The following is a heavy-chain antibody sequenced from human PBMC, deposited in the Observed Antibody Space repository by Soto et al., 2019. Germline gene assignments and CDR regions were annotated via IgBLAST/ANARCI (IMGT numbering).Heavy chain of an antibody. V-gene: IGHV3-74*01. Sequence: LRLSCAASGFNINNYGMSWVRQAPGKGLEWVSRINSDGSDTIYADSVKGRFTVSRDNAKDSLYLQMNSLRAEDTAVYYCARDLGYCSGGSCYYFDYWGQGTLVTVSS. CDR1: GFNINNYG. CDR2: INSDGSDT. D-gene: IGHD2-15*01. J-gene: IGHJ4*02. CDR3: ARDLGYCSGGSCYYFDY.